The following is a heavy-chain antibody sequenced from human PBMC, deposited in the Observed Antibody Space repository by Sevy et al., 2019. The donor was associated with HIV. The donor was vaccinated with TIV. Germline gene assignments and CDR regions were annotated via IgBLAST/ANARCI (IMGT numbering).Heavy chain of an antibody. V-gene: IGHV1-8*01. CDR2: MNPNSGNT. Sequence: APVKVSCKASGYTFTNYDINWVRQATGQGLEWMGWMNPNSGNTGYTQKFQGRVTMTRNTSINTAYMELSSLRSEDTAVYYCARAIRITMGWGVITYWFDPWGQGTLVTVSS. CDR1: GYTFTNYD. D-gene: IGHD3-10*01. J-gene: IGHJ5*02. CDR3: ARAIRITMGWGVITYWFDP.